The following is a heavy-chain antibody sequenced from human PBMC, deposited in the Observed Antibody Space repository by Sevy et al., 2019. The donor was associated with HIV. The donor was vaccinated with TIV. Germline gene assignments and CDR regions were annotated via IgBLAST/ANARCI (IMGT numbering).Heavy chain of an antibody. CDR3: AGWSSAWTLFDY. D-gene: IGHD6-19*01. CDR2: IYSDGKT. CDR1: GFTFTSHA. Sequence: GGSLRLSCVASGFTFTSHAMSWVRQAPGKGLEWVSVIYSDGKTFYADSVQDRFTISRDNSKNTLYLQMNSLRAEDTAVYYCAGWSSAWTLFDYWGQGTLVTVSS. V-gene: IGHV3-66*01. J-gene: IGHJ4*02.